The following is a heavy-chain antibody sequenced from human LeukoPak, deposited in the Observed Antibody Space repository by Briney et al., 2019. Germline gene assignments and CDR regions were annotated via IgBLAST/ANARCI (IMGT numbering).Heavy chain of an antibody. J-gene: IGHJ4*02. CDR1: EFTFSSYE. D-gene: IGHD5-24*01. CDR2: ISSSGSTI. V-gene: IGHV3-48*03. CDR3: ARKGYNSMADY. Sequence: GGSLRLSCAASEFTFSSYEMNWVRQAPGKGLEWVSYISSSGSTIYYADSVKGRFTISRDNAKNSLYLQMNSLRAEDTAVYYCARKGYNSMADYWGQGTLVTVSS.